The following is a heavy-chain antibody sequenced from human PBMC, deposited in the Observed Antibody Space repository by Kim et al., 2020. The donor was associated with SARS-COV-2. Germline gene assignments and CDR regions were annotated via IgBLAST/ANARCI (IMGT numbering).Heavy chain of an antibody. D-gene: IGHD4-17*01. J-gene: IGHJ4*02. CDR1: AGSISSYY. V-gene: IGHV4-59*01. CDR3: ARAHDYGDYLPVNYFDY. CDR2: IYYIGST. Sequence: SETLSLTCTVSAGSISSYYWSWIRQPPGKGLEWIGYIYYIGSTNYNPSLKSRVTISVDTSKNQFSLKLSSVTAADTAVYYCARAHDYGDYLPVNYFDYWGQGALVTVSS.